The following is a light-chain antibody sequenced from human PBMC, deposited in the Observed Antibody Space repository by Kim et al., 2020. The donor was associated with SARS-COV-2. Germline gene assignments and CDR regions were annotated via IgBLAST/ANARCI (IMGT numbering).Light chain of an antibody. CDR1: SLRNYY. CDR2: GKN. Sequence: SSELTQDPAVSVALGQTVRITCQGDSLRNYYASWYQQKPGQAPVLVIYGKNNRPSGIPDRFSGSISGNPASLTITGAQAEDEADYYCNSRDNSDNHYIFGAGTQVTVL. J-gene: IGLJ1*01. CDR3: NSRDNSDNHYI. V-gene: IGLV3-19*01.